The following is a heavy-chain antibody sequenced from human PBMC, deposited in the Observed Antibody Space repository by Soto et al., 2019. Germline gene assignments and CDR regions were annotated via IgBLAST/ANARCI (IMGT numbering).Heavy chain of an antibody. J-gene: IGHJ4*02. CDR3: ARHARYYGSGSIEWGY. CDR2: IYPGDSDT. Sequence: EVQLVQSGAEVKKPGESLKISCKGSGYSFTSYWIGWVRQMPGKGLEWMGIIYPGDSDTRYSPSFQGQVTISADKSISTAYLQWSSLKASDTAMYYCARHARYYGSGSIEWGYWGQGTLVTVSS. V-gene: IGHV5-51*01. CDR1: GYSFTSYW. D-gene: IGHD3-10*01.